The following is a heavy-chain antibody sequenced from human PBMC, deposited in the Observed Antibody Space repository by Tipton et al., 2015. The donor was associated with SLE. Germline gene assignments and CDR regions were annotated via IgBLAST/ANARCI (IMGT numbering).Heavy chain of an antibody. CDR2: ISHDGGA. CDR1: DGSLSGYY. D-gene: IGHD6-13*01. Sequence: TLSLTCTVFDGSLSGYYWAWLRQSPGKGLEWIGEISHDGGANYNPSLESRGTISLETSKNQFSLKLTSVTAADTAVYYCARDGCQRVISGTYDFYYYGLDGWGQGTTVTVSS. V-gene: IGHV4-34*01. CDR3: ARDGCQRVISGTYDFYYYGLDG. J-gene: IGHJ6*02.